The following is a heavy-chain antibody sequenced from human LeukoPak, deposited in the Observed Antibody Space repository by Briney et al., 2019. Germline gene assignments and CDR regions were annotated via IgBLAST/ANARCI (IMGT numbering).Heavy chain of an antibody. J-gene: IGHJ4*02. CDR2: ISSSSSYI. Sequence: GGSLRPSCAASGFTFSSYSMNWVRQAPGKGLEWVSSISSSSSYIYYADSVKGRFTISRDNAKNSLYLQMNSLRAEDTAVYYCARGYSSGWHTYFDYWGQGTLVTVSS. CDR3: ARGYSSGWHTYFDY. V-gene: IGHV3-21*01. D-gene: IGHD6-19*01. CDR1: GFTFSSYS.